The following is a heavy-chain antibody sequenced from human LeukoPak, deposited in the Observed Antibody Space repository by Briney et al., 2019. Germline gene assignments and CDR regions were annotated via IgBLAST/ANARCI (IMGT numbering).Heavy chain of an antibody. Sequence: ASVKVSCKGSRYTFTRYGITWVRQAPGQGLEWMGWISAYNGNTNYAHKVQGRVTMTTDTSTRTAYMELRSLSSDDTAVYYCARDNSAILDCSSASCFHFQYWGQGTLVTVSS. J-gene: IGHJ4*02. CDR1: RYTFTRYG. CDR2: ISAYNGNT. V-gene: IGHV1-18*01. CDR3: ARDNSAILDCSSASCFHFQY. D-gene: IGHD2-2*01.